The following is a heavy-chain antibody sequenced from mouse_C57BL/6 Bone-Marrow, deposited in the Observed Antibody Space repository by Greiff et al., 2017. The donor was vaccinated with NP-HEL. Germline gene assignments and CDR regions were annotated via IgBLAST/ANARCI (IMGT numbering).Heavy chain of an antibody. J-gene: IGHJ1*03. CDR2: IYPGSGST. V-gene: IGHV1-55*01. Sequence: VQLQQPGAELVKPGASVKMSCKASGYTFTSYRITWVKQRPGQGLEWIGDIYPGSGSTNYNEKFKSKATLTVDTSSSTAYMQLSSLTSEDSAVYYCARGTYDGYYPYFDVWGTGTTVTVSS. CDR1: GYTFTSYR. CDR3: ARGTYDGYYPYFDV. D-gene: IGHD2-3*01.